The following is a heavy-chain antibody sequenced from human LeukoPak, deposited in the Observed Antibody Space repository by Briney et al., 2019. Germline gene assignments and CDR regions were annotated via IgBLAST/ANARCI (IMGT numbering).Heavy chain of an antibody. CDR1: GGSFSGYY. D-gene: IGHD6-6*01. J-gene: IGHJ6*03. V-gene: IGHV4-34*01. Sequence: PSETLSLTCAVYGGSFSGYYWSWIRQPPGKGLEWIGEINHSGSTNYNPSLKSRVTISVDTSKNQFSLKLSSVTAADTAVYYCASTPSIAARRGYYYYYYMDVWGKGTTVTVSS. CDR3: ASTPSIAARRGYYYYYYMDV. CDR2: INHSGST.